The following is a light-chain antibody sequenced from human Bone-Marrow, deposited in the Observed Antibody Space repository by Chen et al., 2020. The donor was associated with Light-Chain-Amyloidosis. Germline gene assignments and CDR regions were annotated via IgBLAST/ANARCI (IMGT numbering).Light chain of an antibody. CDR3: ATWDGSLSGVV. J-gene: IGLJ2*01. Sequence: HSVLTQPPSTSATPGQRVTISCSGSGSNIGSHDVFWYQQVPGKAPKLLIFKNDQRPSGVPDRFSAFKSGTAASPAIRGLRSEDEADYHCATWDGSLSGVVFGGGTKVTVL. V-gene: IGLV1-47*01. CDR2: KND. CDR1: GSNIGSHD.